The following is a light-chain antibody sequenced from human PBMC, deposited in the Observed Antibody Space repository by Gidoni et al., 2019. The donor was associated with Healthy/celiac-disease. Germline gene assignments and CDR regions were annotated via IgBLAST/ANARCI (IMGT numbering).Light chain of an antibody. V-gene: IGKV3-20*01. CDR1: QSVSSSY. Sequence: IVLTQSPGTLSLSPGERATLSCRASQSVSSSYLAWYQQKPGQAPRLLIYGASSRATGIPDSFSGSGSGTDFPLTISRLEPEDFAVYYCQQYGSSPCSFGQGTKLEIK. CDR3: QQYGSSPCS. CDR2: GAS. J-gene: IGKJ2*04.